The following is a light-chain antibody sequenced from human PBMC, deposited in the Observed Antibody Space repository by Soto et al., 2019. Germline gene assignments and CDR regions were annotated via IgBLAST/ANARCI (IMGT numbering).Light chain of an antibody. Sequence: DIQMTQSPSSLSASLGDRVTITCRASQRISNYVNWYQQKPGKAPKLLIYSASSLQSGVPPRFGGSGSGTDFTLTISSLQPEDFAVYYCQQYNNWPLTFGGGTKVDIK. CDR1: QRISNY. CDR2: SAS. V-gene: IGKV1-39*01. CDR3: QQYNNWPLT. J-gene: IGKJ4*01.